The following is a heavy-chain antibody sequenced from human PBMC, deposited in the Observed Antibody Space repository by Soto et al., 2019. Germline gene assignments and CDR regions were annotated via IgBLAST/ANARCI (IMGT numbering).Heavy chain of an antibody. CDR3: AHREGDDCVWGSYKDAFDV. J-gene: IGHJ3*01. Sequence: QITLKESGPTLVKPTQTLTLTCTFSGFSLSSSGVGVGWIRQPPGKALEWLALIYGDVGERYTPSLKTRLTITKDTSKNQVVLTMTNMDPVDTATYYCAHREGDDCVWGSYKDAFDVWGQGTMVTVSS. V-gene: IGHV2-5*02. CDR2: IYGDVGE. CDR1: GFSLSSSGVG. D-gene: IGHD3-16*01.